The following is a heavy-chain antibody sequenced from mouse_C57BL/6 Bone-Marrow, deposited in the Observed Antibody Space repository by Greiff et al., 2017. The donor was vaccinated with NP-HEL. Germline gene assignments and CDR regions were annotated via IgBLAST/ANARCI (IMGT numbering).Heavy chain of an antibody. J-gene: IGHJ2*01. Sequence: EVQGVESGGDLVKPGGSLKLSCAASGFTFSSYGMSWVRQTPDKRLEWVATISSGGSYTYYPDSVKGRFTISRDNAKNTLYLQMSCLKSEDTAMYYCARHYYSNYFDYWGQGTTLTVSS. CDR3: ARHYYSNYFDY. V-gene: IGHV5-6*01. D-gene: IGHD2-5*01. CDR1: GFTFSSYG. CDR2: ISSGGSYT.